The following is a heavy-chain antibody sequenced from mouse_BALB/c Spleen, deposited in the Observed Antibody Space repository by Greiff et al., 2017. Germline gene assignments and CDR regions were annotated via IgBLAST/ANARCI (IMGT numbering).Heavy chain of an antibody. D-gene: IGHD2-4*01. Sequence: VKLMESGPGLVAPSQSLSITCTVSGFSLTSYGVHWVRQPPGKGLEWLGVIWAGGSTNYNSALMSRLSISKDNSKSQVFLKMNSLQTDDTAMYYCARVYDYDGASWFAYWGQGTLVTVSA. J-gene: IGHJ3*01. CDR1: GFSLTSYG. CDR2: IWAGGST. V-gene: IGHV2-9*02. CDR3: ARVYDYDGASWFAY.